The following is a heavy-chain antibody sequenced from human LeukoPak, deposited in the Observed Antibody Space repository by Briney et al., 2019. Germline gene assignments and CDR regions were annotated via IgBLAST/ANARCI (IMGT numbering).Heavy chain of an antibody. D-gene: IGHD3-3*01. CDR1: GFTFSSYA. Sequence: GGSLRLSCGASGFTFSSYAMTWVRQAPGKGLEWVAAISGSGGSIYYADSVRGRFTISRDNSKNTLYLQMNSLRAEVTAVYYCAKVGGTGNNDFWSGYYRRGSADAFDIWGQGTMVTLSS. CDR3: AKVGGTGNNDFWSGYYRRGSADAFDI. CDR2: ISGSGGSI. V-gene: IGHV3-23*01. J-gene: IGHJ3*02.